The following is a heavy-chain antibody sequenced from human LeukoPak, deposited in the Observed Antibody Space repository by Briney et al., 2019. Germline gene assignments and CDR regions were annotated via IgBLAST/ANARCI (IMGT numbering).Heavy chain of an antibody. CDR2: IKHSGST. CDR1: GGSFSGYY. J-gene: IGHJ3*02. V-gene: IGHV4-34*01. Sequence: SETLSLTCAVYGGSFSGYYWSWIRQPPGEGLEWIGEIKHSGSTNYNPSLKSRVTISVDTSKNQFSLKLSSVTAADTAVYYCARGIVGADAGRHDAFDIWGQGTMVTVSS. D-gene: IGHD1-26*01. CDR3: ARGIVGADAGRHDAFDI.